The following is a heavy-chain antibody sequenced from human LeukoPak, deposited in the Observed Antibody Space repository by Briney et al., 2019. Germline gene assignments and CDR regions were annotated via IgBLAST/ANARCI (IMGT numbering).Heavy chain of an antibody. CDR3: ARARWTSTVTTYYLDY. Sequence: ASVRVSCTPSGYTFTDYAVQWVPRAPGHKREPIVWINAGNGKTKYSQNFQDRVTITRDTSATTAYLDLTSLRSEDTAVYYCARARWTSTVTTYYLDYWGQGTLVTVSS. D-gene: IGHD4-17*01. CDR2: INAGNGKT. J-gene: IGHJ4*02. CDR1: GYTFTDYA. V-gene: IGHV1-3*01.